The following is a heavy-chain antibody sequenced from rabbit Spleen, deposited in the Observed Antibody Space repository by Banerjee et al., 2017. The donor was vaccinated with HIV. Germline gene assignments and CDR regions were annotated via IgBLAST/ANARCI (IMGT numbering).Heavy chain of an antibody. V-gene: IGHV1S39*01. Sequence: QEQLVESGGGLVQPGGSLKLSCKASGFDFSNYGVSWVRQAPGKGLEWIGCINIGSTITYYASWVNGRFTISKTSSTTVTLQMTSLTVADTATYFCAKDLPGAIGWNFDLWGQGTLVTVS. CDR2: INIGSTIT. J-gene: IGHJ4*01. D-gene: IGHD3-1*01. CDR1: GFDFSNYG. CDR3: AKDLPGAIGWNFDL.